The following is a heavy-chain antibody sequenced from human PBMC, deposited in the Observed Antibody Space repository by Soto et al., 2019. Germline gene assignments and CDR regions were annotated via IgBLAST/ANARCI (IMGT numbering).Heavy chain of an antibody. D-gene: IGHD4-17*01. CDR1: RFAFSSYA. CDR2: ITNSGGST. Sequence: HPGGSLRLSCAASRFAFSSYAMSWVHQAPGKGLEWVSGITNSGGSTYYADSVKGRFTISRDNSKNTLYLQMNSLRAEDTAVYYCAKARTTVTPAYWGQGTLVTVSS. V-gene: IGHV3-23*01. J-gene: IGHJ4*02. CDR3: AKARTTVTPAY.